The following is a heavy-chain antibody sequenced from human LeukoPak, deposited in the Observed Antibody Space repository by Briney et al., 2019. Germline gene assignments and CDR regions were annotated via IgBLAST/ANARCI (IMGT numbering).Heavy chain of an antibody. CDR3: ARDRSGGSSYSWKGDYFDF. V-gene: IGHV3-48*03. CDR1: GFTFSSYE. Sequence: GGSLRLSCAASGFTFSSYEMNWVRQAPGKGLEWVSYISSSGSTIYYADSVKGRFTISRDNAKNSLYLQMNSLRAEDTALYYCARDRSGGSSYSWKGDYFDFWGQGTLVTVSS. CDR2: ISSSGSTI. J-gene: IGHJ4*02. D-gene: IGHD2-15*01.